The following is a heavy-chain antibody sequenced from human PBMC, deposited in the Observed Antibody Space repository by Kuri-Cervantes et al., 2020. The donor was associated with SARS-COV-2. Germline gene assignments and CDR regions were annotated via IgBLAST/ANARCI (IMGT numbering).Heavy chain of an antibody. J-gene: IGHJ5*02. V-gene: IGHV3-30-3*01. Sequence: GESLKISCAASGFTFSSYAMHWVRQAPGKGLEWVAVISYDGSNKYYADSVKGRFTIPRDNSKNTLYLQMNSLRAEDTAVYYCARDESGYCSGGSCYSGWFDPWGQGTLVTVSS. CDR3: ARDESGYCSGGSCYSGWFDP. D-gene: IGHD2-15*01. CDR1: GFTFSSYA. CDR2: ISYDGSNK.